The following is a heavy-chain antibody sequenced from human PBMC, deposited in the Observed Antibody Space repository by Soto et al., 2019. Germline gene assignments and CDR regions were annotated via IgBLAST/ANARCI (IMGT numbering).Heavy chain of an antibody. V-gene: IGHV3-30*18. D-gene: IGHD1-26*01. Sequence: QVQLVESGGGVVQPGRSLRLSCAASGFSFSSYGMQWVRQAPGKGLEWVAVISYDGSKKYYGDSVKGRFTISRDNSKNTVYVQMNSLRAEDTAVYYCVKEYSKMSFFDYWGQGILVTVSS. CDR2: ISYDGSKK. CDR1: GFSFSSYG. J-gene: IGHJ4*02. CDR3: VKEYSKMSFFDY.